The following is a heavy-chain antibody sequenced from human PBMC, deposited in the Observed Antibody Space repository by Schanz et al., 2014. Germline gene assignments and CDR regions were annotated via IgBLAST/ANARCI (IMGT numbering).Heavy chain of an antibody. CDR2: FIPILDVG. CDR1: RSTFNSYT. V-gene: IGHV1-69*02. CDR3: ATLDYADSVS. D-gene: IGHD4-17*01. Sequence: QVQLVQSGAEVKKPGSSVKVSCKASRSTFNSYTISWVRQARGQGLEWVGRFIPILDVGNYAQKFQGRVTITADKSTTTAYMELNSLNSDDTAVYYCATLDYADSVSWGQGTLVTVSS. J-gene: IGHJ5*02.